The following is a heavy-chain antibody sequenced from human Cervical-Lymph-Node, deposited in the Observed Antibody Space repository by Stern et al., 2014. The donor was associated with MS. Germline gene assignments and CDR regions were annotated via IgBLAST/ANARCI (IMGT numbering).Heavy chain of an antibody. V-gene: IGHV3-30*18. CDR1: GFTFSAYG. J-gene: IGHJ5*02. Sequence: VQLEESGGGVVQPWRSLRLSCAASGFTFSAYGMHWVRQAPGKGLEWVGVISADGTLKFYGDSVKGRFTISRDNSKNTLFLQMNSLRAEDTAVYYCAKGDNWRRLNPWGQGTLVTVSS. CDR3: AKGDNWRRLNP. CDR2: ISADGTLK. D-gene: IGHD1-20*01.